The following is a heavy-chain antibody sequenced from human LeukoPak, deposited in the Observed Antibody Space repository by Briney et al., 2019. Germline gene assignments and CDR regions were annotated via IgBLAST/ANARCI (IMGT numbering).Heavy chain of an antibody. J-gene: IGHJ4*02. Sequence: GGSLRLSCVGSGFTFSGNSMSWVRQAPGRGLEWVSHISASSTIIHYADSVKGRVTISRHNAKNSVFLQMNRLRVEDTAVYYCTTSRHSSSWYYNDYWGQGILVTVS. CDR3: TTSRHSSSWYYNDY. CDR2: ISASSTII. D-gene: IGHD6-13*01. CDR1: GFTFSGNS. V-gene: IGHV3-48*01.